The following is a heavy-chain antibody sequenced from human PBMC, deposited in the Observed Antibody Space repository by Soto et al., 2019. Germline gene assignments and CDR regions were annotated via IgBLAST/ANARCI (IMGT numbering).Heavy chain of an antibody. CDR2: IWYDGSNK. Sequence: PGGSLRLSCAASGFTFSSYGMHWVRQAPGKGLEWVAVIWYDGSNKYYADSVKDRFTISRHNTKNTLYMQMNSLRAEDTAVSFCAKYKGPYYDLWSGYYIDYWGQGTLVTVSS. V-gene: IGHV3-33*06. J-gene: IGHJ4*02. D-gene: IGHD3-3*01. CDR3: AKYKGPYYDLWSGYYIDY. CDR1: GFTFSSYG.